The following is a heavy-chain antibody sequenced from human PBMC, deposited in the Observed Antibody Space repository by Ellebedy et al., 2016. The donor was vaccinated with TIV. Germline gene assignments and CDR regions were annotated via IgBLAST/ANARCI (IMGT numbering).Heavy chain of an antibody. J-gene: IGHJ6*02. CDR1: GASVSTDIG. D-gene: IGHD3-16*01. Sequence: SETLSLTCVISGASVSTDIGWNRIRQSPSRGLEWLGRTYYRSKWNNDYAVSLKSRITINPDTSKNQFSLQLNSVTPEDTAVYYCARGWFGSGMGVWGQGTTVTVSS. V-gene: IGHV6-1*01. CDR3: ARGWFGSGMGV. CDR2: TYYRSKWNN.